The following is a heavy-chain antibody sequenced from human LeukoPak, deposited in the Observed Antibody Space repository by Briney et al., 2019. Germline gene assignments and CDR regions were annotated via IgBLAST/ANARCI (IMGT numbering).Heavy chain of an antibody. Sequence: GRSLRLSCAASGFSLDAHAMPWVRHAPGKGLEWVSGISWNSDTIAYADSVKGRLTISRDNAQNSLYLQMNSLRAEDTALYYCAKDVSSYGLGSYSYFDYWGQGTLVTVSS. CDR1: GFSLDAHA. CDR2: ISWNSDTI. CDR3: AKDVSSYGLGSYSYFDY. J-gene: IGHJ4*02. V-gene: IGHV3-9*01. D-gene: IGHD3-10*01.